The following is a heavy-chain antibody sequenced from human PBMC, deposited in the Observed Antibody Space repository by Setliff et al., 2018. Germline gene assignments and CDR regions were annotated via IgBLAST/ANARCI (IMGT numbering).Heavy chain of an antibody. CDR2: ISHSGST. V-gene: IGHV4-34*01. J-gene: IGHJ4*02. CDR3: ARDPGHRSGTWSLDY. Sequence: SETLSLTCAAYGGSFNVYFWSWIRQPPGKGLEWIGEISHSGSTNYKPSLKSRVTMSVDKSKNQFSLKLNSVTAADTAVYSCARDPGHRSGTWSLDYWGQGTLVTVSS. CDR1: GGSFNVYF.